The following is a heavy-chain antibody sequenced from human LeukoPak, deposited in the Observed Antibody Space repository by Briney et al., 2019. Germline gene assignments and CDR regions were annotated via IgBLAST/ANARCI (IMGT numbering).Heavy chain of an antibody. CDR3: ARGLKRQWYYYDSSGSAVRFDP. J-gene: IGHJ5*02. V-gene: IGHV4-34*01. Sequence: SETLSLTCAVYGGSFSGYYWSWIRQPPGKGLEWIGEINHSGSTNYNPSLKSRVTISVDTSKNQFSLKLSSVTAADTAVYYCARGLKRQWYYYDSSGSAVRFDPWGQGTLVTVSS. CDR2: INHSGST. CDR1: GGSFSGYY. D-gene: IGHD3-22*01.